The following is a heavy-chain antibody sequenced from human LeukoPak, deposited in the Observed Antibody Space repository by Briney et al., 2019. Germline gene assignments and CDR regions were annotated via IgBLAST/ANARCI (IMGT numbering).Heavy chain of an antibody. Sequence: SGTLSLTCTVSAYSISDGWVWGMIRQPPGKGLEWIGSIYRSGTTYYNPSLKSRVTMSVDTSNNHFSLKLTSVTAADTAMYYCSRLSHVAGAPKVSWFDPWGQGTLVTVSS. CDR2: IYRSGTT. CDR1: AYSISDGWV. J-gene: IGHJ5*02. CDR3: SRLSHVAGAPKVSWFDP. V-gene: IGHV4-38-2*02. D-gene: IGHD1-26*01.